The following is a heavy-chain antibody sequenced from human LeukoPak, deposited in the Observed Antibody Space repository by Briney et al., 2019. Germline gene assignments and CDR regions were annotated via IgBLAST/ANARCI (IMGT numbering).Heavy chain of an antibody. CDR3: VREGPRGLAFDI. CDR1: GFTFRSYE. J-gene: IGHJ3*02. Sequence: GGSLRLSCAASGFTFRSYEMSWVRQPPGKGLEWVSGISASGGSTFYADSVKGRFTISRDNSKNTLYLQMNGLRVEDTAVYYCVREGPRGLAFDIWGQGTMVTVSS. V-gene: IGHV3-23*01. CDR2: ISASGGST.